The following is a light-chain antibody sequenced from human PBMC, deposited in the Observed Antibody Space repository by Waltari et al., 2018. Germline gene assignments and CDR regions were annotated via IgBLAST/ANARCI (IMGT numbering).Light chain of an antibody. V-gene: IGKV1-33*01. CDR2: ATS. CDR3: QQYDNFPYT. J-gene: IGKJ2*01. Sequence: DIQMTQSPSSLSASVGDRVTITCQASQDIRTYLNWYQQRPGKAPKLLIYATSNLDTGVPSRFSGSGFGTHFTFTISSLQPEDIATYYCQQYDNFPYTFGQGTKLGIK. CDR1: QDIRTY.